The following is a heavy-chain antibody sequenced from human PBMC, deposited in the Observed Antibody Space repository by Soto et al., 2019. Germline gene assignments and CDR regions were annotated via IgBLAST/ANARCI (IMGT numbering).Heavy chain of an antibody. D-gene: IGHD3-22*01. CDR1: GFTFSAYY. V-gene: IGHV3-11*05. Sequence: GGSLRLSCTASGFTFSAYYMTWVRQAPGKGLEWVSYTSRISDYTDYADSVKGRFTISRDNAKNSLYLQMNSLRAEDTAVYYCARGSTYYYDSSGYYIYYFDYWGQGTLVTVSS. CDR2: TSRISDYT. CDR3: ARGSTYYYDSSGYYIYYFDY. J-gene: IGHJ4*02.